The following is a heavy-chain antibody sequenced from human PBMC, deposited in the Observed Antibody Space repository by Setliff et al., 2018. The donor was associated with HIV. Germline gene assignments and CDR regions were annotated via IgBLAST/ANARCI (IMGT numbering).Heavy chain of an antibody. D-gene: IGHD3-3*01. CDR2: IFHSGIT. Sequence: PSETLSLTCTVSGGSFTSRSYYWGWIRQPPGKGLEWIGSIFHSGITYYNPSLKSRVTISVDTSKNQFSLNLTSVTAADTAVYYCARSKTFYDFWGGYYTHGAFKIWGLGTMVTVSS. V-gene: IGHV4-39*01. J-gene: IGHJ3*02. CDR3: ARSKTFYDFWGGYYTHGAFKI. CDR1: GGSFTSRSYY.